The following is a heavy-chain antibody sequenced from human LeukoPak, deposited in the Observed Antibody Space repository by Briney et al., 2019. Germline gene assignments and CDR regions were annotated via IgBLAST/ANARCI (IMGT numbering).Heavy chain of an antibody. CDR2: ISYSSSYI. CDR1: GFSFSSHN. CDR3: ARDSGVITAFDY. D-gene: IGHD3-22*01. J-gene: IGHJ4*02. V-gene: IGHV3-21*01. Sequence: GGSLRLSCAASGFSFSSHNMNWVRQAPGKGLEWVSSISYSSSYIYYADSVKGRFTISRDNAKNSLYLQMNSLRAEDTAVYYCARDSGVITAFDYWGQGTLVTVSS.